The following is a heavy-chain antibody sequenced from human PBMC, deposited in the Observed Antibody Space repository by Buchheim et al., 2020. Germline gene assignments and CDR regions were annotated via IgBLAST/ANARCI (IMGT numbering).Heavy chain of an antibody. Sequence: QVQLVESGGGVVQPGKSLRLSCAASGFTFSTSPMHWVRQAPGKGLEWVAVILYDGFNKYYADSVKGRFTISRDNSKNTLYLQMNSLRSEDTALYYCARDQSAAYYGWFDPWGQGTL. J-gene: IGHJ5*02. CDR3: ARDQSAAYYGWFDP. CDR2: ILYDGFNK. D-gene: IGHD1-26*01. V-gene: IGHV3-30-3*01. CDR1: GFTFSTSP.